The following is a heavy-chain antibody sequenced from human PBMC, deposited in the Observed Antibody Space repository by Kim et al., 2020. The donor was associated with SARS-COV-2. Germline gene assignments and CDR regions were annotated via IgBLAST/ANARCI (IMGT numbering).Heavy chain of an antibody. CDR2: ISGSGGSP. CDR1: GFVFEDYA. J-gene: IGHJ6*02. Sequence: GGSLRLSCSASGFVFEDYAMTWVRQAPGKGLEWVSGISGSGGSPWYGDPVQGRFTISRDNSKNTIYLRMNGLRVDDTAVYYCARVPAGYGDSYWYGMAVWGRGTPVTVFS. CDR3: ARVPAGYGDSYWYGMAV. V-gene: IGHV3-23*01. D-gene: IGHD1-1*01.